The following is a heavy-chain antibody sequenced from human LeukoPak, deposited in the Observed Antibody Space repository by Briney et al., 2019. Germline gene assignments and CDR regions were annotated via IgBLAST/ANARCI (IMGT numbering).Heavy chain of an antibody. Sequence: PSETLSLTCAVYGGSFSGYYWSWIRQPPGKGLEWIGEINHSGSTNYNPSLKSQVTISVDTSKNQFSLKLSSVTAADTAVYYCARGTGWYDYWGQGTLVTVSS. CDR3: ARGTGWYDY. D-gene: IGHD6-19*01. CDR2: INHSGST. V-gene: IGHV4-34*01. J-gene: IGHJ4*02. CDR1: GGSFSGYY.